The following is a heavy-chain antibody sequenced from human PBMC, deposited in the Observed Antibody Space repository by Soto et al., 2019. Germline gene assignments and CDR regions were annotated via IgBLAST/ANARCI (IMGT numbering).Heavy chain of an antibody. Sequence: SQTRSLPCSISSGSFSSNSAAWNWVKRSPSRGLEWLGRTYYRSKWFNNYALSVKSRTTTNPDTYKQHFPLQLTPVTPEATAVYYSARGDQGLDYWGQGTLVTASS. J-gene: IGHJ4*02. CDR1: SGSFSSNSAA. V-gene: IGHV6-1*01. CDR3: ARGDQGLDY. CDR2: TYYRSKWFN. D-gene: IGHD3-16*01.